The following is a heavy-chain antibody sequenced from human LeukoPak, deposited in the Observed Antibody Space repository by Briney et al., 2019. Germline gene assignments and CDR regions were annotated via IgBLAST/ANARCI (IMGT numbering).Heavy chain of an antibody. CDR1: GFTFSSYW. CDR2: ITGSGDRT. V-gene: IGHV3-23*01. Sequence: GGSLRLSCAASGFTFSSYWMHWVRQAPGKGLEWVSSITGSGDRTYYADSVKGRFTISRDNSKNTLYLQMNTLRGEDTAVYYCASGYTVTRIDYWGQGTLVTVSS. CDR3: ASGYTVTRIDY. J-gene: IGHJ4*02. D-gene: IGHD4-17*01.